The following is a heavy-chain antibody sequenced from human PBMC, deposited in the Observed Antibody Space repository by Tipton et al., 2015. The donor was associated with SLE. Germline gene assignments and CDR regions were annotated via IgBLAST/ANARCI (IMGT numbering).Heavy chain of an antibody. CDR1: GGSFSGYY. Sequence: TLSLTCAVYGGSFSGYYLSWIRQPPGKGLEWIGEINHSGSTNYNPSLKSRVTISVDTSKNQFSLKLSSVTAADTAVYYCARHYGSRYFDYWGQGTLVTVSS. J-gene: IGHJ4*02. D-gene: IGHD1-26*01. V-gene: IGHV4-34*01. CDR2: INHSGST. CDR3: ARHYGSRYFDY.